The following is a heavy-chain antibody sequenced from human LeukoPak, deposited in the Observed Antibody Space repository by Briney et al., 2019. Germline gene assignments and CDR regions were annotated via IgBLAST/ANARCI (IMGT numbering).Heavy chain of an antibody. J-gene: IGHJ4*02. V-gene: IGHV4-34*01. D-gene: IGHD3/OR15-3a*01. CDR2: IYYSGST. Sequence: SETLSLTCAVYGGSFSGYYWSWIRQPPGKGLEWIGSIYYSGSTYYNPSLKSRVTISVDTSKNQFSLKLSSVTAADTAVYYCARRVPGLDWTNYFDYWGQGTLVTVSS. CDR1: GGSFSGYY. CDR3: ARRVPGLDWTNYFDY.